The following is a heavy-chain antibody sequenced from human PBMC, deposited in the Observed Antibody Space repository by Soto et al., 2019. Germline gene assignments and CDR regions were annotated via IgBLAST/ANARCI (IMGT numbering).Heavy chain of an antibody. J-gene: IGHJ4*02. Sequence: EVQLVESGGGLVQPGGSLRLSCAASGFTFSSYAMHWVRQAPGKGLEYVSAISRNGGSTYYANSVKGRFTISRDNSKNTLYLQMGSLRAEDMAVYYCARGPGYYFDYWGQGTPVTVSS. CDR3: ARGPGYYFDY. CDR2: ISRNGGST. V-gene: IGHV3-64*01. CDR1: GFTFSSYA.